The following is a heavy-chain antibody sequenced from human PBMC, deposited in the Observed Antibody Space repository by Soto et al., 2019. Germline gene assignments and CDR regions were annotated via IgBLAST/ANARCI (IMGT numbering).Heavy chain of an antibody. V-gene: IGHV1-46*01. CDR2: INPSVGST. CDR1: GYTFTSYY. D-gene: IGHD2-15*01. Sequence: ASVKVSCKASGYTFTSYYMHWVRQAPGQGLEWKGIINPSVGSTSYAQKFQGRVTMTRDTSTSTVYLELSSLRSEDTAVYYCARGSLGYCSGGSCYHNWFDPWGQGTLVTVSS. CDR3: ARGSLGYCSGGSCYHNWFDP. J-gene: IGHJ5*02.